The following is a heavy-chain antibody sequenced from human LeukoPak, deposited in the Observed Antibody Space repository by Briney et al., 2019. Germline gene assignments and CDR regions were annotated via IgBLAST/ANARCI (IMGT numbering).Heavy chain of an antibody. CDR1: GFTFTSYA. D-gene: IGHD3-22*01. J-gene: IGHJ3*02. Sequence: GGSLRLSCAASGFTFTSYAMSWVRQAPGEGLEWVSAISGSGGSTYYADSVKGRFTIPRDNSKNTLYLQMNSLRAEDTAVYYCAKGRYYYDSSDAFDIWGQGTMVTVSS. CDR2: ISGSGGST. CDR3: AKGRYYYDSSDAFDI. V-gene: IGHV3-23*01.